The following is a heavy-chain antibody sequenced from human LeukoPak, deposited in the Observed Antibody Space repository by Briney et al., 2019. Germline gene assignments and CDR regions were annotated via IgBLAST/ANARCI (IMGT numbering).Heavy chain of an antibody. CDR2: IYYSGST. D-gene: IGHD5-24*01. V-gene: IGHV4-61*08. J-gene: IGHJ5*02. CDR3: ARHPNGYNAWFDP. CDR1: GGSISSGGYY. Sequence: PSETLSLTCTVSGGSISSGGYYWSWIRQHPGKGLEWIGYIYYSGSTNYNPSLKSRVTISVDTSKNQFSLKLSSVTAADTAVYYCARHPNGYNAWFDPWGQGTLVTVSS.